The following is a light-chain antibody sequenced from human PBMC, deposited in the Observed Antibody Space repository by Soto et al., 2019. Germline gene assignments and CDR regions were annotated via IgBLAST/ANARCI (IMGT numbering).Light chain of an antibody. J-gene: IGKJ1*01. CDR1: QSVSSSY. Sequence: EIVLTQSPGTLSLSPGERATLSCRASQSVSSSYLAWYQQKPGQAPRLLIYGASSRATGIPDRFSGSGSGTDFTLTSNSLQSEDFAVYFCQQCNNWPWTFGPGTKVDIK. V-gene: IGKV3D-20*02. CDR3: QQCNNWPWT. CDR2: GAS.